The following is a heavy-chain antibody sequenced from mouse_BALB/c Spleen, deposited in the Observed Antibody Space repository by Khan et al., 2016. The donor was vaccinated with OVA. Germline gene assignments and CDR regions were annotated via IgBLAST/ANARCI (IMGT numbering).Heavy chain of an antibody. Sequence: QVQLQQSGPGLVAPSQSLSITCTVSGFSLTNYGVHWVRQPPGKGLEWLGVIWAGGSSNYNSALMSRLSISKDDSKSQVFLKMNSLQTDDTAMYFCARNRVTDYFDYWGQGTTLTVSA. CDR3: ARNRVTDYFDY. CDR1: GFSLTNYG. D-gene: IGHD2-13*01. V-gene: IGHV2-9*02. J-gene: IGHJ2*01. CDR2: IWAGGSS.